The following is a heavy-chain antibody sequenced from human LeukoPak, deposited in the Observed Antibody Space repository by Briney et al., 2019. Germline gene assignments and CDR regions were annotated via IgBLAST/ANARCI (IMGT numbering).Heavy chain of an antibody. CDR1: GGSISSYY. CDR2: IYHSGST. D-gene: IGHD5-18*01. CDR3: ARPRPSWIQPTYYFDY. V-gene: IGHV4-59*08. J-gene: IGHJ4*02. Sequence: SETLSLTCTVSGGSISSYYWGWIRQPPGKGLEWIGYIYHSGSTNYNPSLKSRVTISVDTSKNQFSLKLTSVTAADTAVYYCARPRPSWIQPTYYFDYWGQGTLVTVSS.